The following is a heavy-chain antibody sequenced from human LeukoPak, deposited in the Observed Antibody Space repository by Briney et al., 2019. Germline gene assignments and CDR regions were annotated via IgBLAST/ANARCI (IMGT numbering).Heavy chain of an antibody. CDR1: GYTFTGYY. J-gene: IGHJ4*02. V-gene: IGHV1-2*02. CDR2: INPNSGGT. Sequence: ASEKVSCKASGYTFTGYYMHWVRQPPGQGLEGMGWINPNSGGTNYAQKFQGRVTMTRDRSISTAYMEMSRLRSDATAVYYCARALLGGDGYNLWYWGQGTLVTVSA. CDR3: ARALLGGDGYNLWY. D-gene: IGHD5-24*01.